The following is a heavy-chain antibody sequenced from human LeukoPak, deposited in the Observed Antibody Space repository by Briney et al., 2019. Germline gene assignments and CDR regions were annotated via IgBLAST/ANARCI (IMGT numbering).Heavy chain of an antibody. Sequence: GGSLRLSCAASGFTFSSYGMHWVRQAPGKGLEWVAVISYDGSNKNYADSVKGRFTISRDNSKNTLYLQMNGLRAEDTAVYYCAKDLEHIVVVTAIDYWGQGTLVTVSS. D-gene: IGHD2-21*02. J-gene: IGHJ4*02. CDR3: AKDLEHIVVVTAIDY. CDR1: GFTFSSYG. V-gene: IGHV3-30*18. CDR2: ISYDGSNK.